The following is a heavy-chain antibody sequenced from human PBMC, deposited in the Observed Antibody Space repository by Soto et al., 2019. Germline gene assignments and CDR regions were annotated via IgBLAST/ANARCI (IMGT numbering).Heavy chain of an antibody. CDR1: GFTFSSYA. Sequence: PGGSLRLSCVVSGFTFSSYAMSWVRQAPGKGLEWVSAISGSGGSTYYADSVKGRFTISRDNSKNTLYLQMNSLRAEDTAVYYCAKGHNPPDYYDFWSGWTEGPMDVWGKGTTVTVSS. V-gene: IGHV3-23*01. CDR2: ISGSGGST. D-gene: IGHD3-3*01. J-gene: IGHJ6*03. CDR3: AKGHNPPDYYDFWSGWTEGPMDV.